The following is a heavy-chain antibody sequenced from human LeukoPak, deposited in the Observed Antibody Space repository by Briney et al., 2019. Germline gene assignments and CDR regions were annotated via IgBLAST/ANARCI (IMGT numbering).Heavy chain of an antibody. D-gene: IGHD2-15*01. CDR3: ARQETVYCSGGSCSDGWFDP. Sequence: ASVKVSCKASGYTFTSYYMHWVRQAPGQGLEWMGIINPSGGSTSYAQKFQGRVTMTRDMSTSTVYMELSSLRSEDMAVYYCARQETVYCSGGSCSDGWFDPWGQGTLVTVSS. CDR1: GYTFTSYY. CDR2: INPSGGST. J-gene: IGHJ5*02. V-gene: IGHV1-46*01.